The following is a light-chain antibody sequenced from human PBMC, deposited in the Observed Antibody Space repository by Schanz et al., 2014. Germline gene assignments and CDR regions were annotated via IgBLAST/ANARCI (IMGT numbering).Light chain of an antibody. CDR3: QQYGSYPLT. V-gene: IGKV3-20*01. CDR2: GAS. J-gene: IGKJ2*01. CDR1: QSVTSSY. Sequence: EIVLTQSPGTLSLSPGERATLSCRASQSVTSSYLAWYQQTPGQAPRLLIYGASSRATGIPDRFSGSGSGTDFTLTISRLEPEDFAVYYCQQYGSYPLTFGQGTKLEIK.